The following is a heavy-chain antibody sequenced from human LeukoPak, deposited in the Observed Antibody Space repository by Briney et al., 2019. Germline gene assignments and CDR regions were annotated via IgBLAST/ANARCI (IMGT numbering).Heavy chain of an antibody. CDR3: AREGQNIVAVVDY. V-gene: IGHV3-21*01. J-gene: IGHJ4*02. CDR1: GFTFSNYN. CDR2: ISSGSSYI. Sequence: GGSLRLSCAPSGFTFSNYNTNWVRQAPGKGLEWVSSISSGSSYIYYADSVKGRFTISRDNAKNSLYLQMNSLRAEDTAVYYCAREGQNIVAVVDYWGRGTLVTVSS. D-gene: IGHD2/OR15-2a*01.